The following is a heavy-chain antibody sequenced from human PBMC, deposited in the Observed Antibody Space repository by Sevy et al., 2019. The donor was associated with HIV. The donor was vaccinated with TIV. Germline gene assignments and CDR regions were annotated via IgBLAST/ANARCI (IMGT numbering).Heavy chain of an antibody. CDR2: ISYDGSNK. V-gene: IGHV3-30*04. CDR3: ARDGRFLRRQLVDRNAFDI. CDR1: GFTFSSYA. J-gene: IGHJ3*02. D-gene: IGHD6-6*01. Sequence: GGSLRLSCAASGFTFSSYAMHWVRQAPGKGLEWVAVISYDGSNKYYADSVKGRFTISRDNSKNTLYLQMNSLRAEERAVYYCARDGRFLRRQLVDRNAFDIWGQGTMVTVSS.